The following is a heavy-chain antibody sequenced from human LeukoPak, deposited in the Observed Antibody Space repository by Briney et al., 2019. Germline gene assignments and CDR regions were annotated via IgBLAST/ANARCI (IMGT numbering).Heavy chain of an antibody. J-gene: IGHJ4*02. CDR1: GGSISSYY. CDR2: IYYSGST. V-gene: IGHV4-59*01. CDR3: ARDAMTKVFDY. D-gene: IGHD2-2*01. Sequence: SETLSLTCTDSGGSISSYYWSWIRQPPGKGLEWIGYIYYSGSTNYNPSLKSRVTISVDTSKNQFSLKLSSVTAADTAVYYSARDAMTKVFDYWGQGTLVTVSS.